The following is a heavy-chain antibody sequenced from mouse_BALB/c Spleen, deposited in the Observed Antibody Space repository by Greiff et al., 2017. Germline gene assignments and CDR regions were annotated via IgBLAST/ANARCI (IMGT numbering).Heavy chain of an antibody. CDR1: GFNIKDTY. CDR2: IDPANGNT. Sequence: EVQRVESGAELVKPGASVKLSCTASGFNIKDTYMHWVKQRPEQGLEWIGRIDPANGNTKYDPKFQGQATITADTSSNTAYLQLSSLTSEDTAVYDCDRGNPRAMDYWGQGTSVTVSS. J-gene: IGHJ4*01. CDR3: DRGNPRAMDY. D-gene: IGHD2-1*01. V-gene: IGHV14-3*02.